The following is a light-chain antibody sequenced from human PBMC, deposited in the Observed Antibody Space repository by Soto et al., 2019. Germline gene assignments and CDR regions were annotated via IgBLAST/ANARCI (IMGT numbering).Light chain of an antibody. J-gene: IGKJ5*01. Sequence: DIQMTQSPSAMSASVGDRVTISCGASQDIGNHLAWFQQKPGKVPQRLIYAASSLQTGVPSRFSGSGSGTDFTLTINSLQPEDFATYYCLQHDSFPPTFGQGTRLEIK. CDR2: AAS. CDR3: LQHDSFPPT. CDR1: QDIGNH. V-gene: IGKV1-17*03.